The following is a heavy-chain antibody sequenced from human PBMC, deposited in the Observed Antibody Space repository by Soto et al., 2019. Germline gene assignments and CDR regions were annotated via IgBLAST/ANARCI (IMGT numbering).Heavy chain of an antibody. CDR2: IYYSGST. CDR1: GGPGSRYC. CDR3: ARARVEMAFDY. J-gene: IGHJ4*02. V-gene: IGHV4-59*02. Sequence: ETLSPTFTFSGGPGSRYCWSWIRQPPGKGLEWIGYIYYSGSTNYNPSFKSRVTISVDTSKNQFSLKLSSVTAADTAVYYCARARVEMAFDYWGQGTLVTVSS.